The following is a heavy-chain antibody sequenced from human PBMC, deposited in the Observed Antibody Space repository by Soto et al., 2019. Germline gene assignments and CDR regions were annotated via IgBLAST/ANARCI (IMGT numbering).Heavy chain of an antibody. Sequence: PSETLSLTCTVSGGSISSGGYYWSWIRQHPGKGLEWIGYIYYSGSTYYNPSLKSRVTISVDTSKNQFSLKLSSVTAADTAVYYCARGRYYYDSSGSEEPWGQGTLVTVSS. D-gene: IGHD3-22*01. CDR1: GGSISSGGYY. V-gene: IGHV4-31*03. CDR2: IYYSGST. CDR3: ARGRYYYDSSGSEEP. J-gene: IGHJ5*02.